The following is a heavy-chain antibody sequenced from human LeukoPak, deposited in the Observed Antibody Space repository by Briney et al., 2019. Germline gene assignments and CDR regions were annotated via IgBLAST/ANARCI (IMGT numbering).Heavy chain of an antibody. CDR3: ASVYTSRWFIDY. V-gene: IGHV4-39*07. J-gene: IGHJ4*02. CDR1: DGSISSSGYY. D-gene: IGHD6-13*01. Sequence: TPSETLSLTCTVSDGSISSSGYYWGWIRQPPGKGLEWIGNIYYSGSTYYNPSLKSRVTISIDTSKNQFSLKLSSLTAADTAVYYCASVYTSRWFIDYWGQGTLVTVSS. CDR2: IYYSGST.